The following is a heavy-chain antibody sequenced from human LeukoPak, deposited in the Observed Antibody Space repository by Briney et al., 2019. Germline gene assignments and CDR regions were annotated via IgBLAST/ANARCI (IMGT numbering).Heavy chain of an antibody. CDR2: ISSRSSTI. CDR3: SRDGSYSGRWYSIDY. Sequence: WGSLRLSCAASGFTFSSYEMNWVRQAPGKGLEWISHISSRSSTIYYADSVQGRFTISRDNAKNSLYLQMNSLRAEDTAIYYCSRDGSYSGRWYSIDYWGQGTLVTVSS. V-gene: IGHV3-48*03. D-gene: IGHD6-13*01. CDR1: GFTFSSYE. J-gene: IGHJ4*02.